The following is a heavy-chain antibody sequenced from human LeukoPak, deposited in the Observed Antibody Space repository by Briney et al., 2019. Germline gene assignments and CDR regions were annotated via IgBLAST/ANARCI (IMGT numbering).Heavy chain of an antibody. Sequence: GGSLRLSCTASGFTFSSYTMSWVRQAPGQGLKWVSTITTGGPNTYYADSVKGRFAVSRDDSKNTLYLQMNSLRAEDTAVYYCAKDGGLWVSAHWGDSWGRGTLVTVSS. D-gene: IGHD7-27*01. CDR1: GFTFSSYT. V-gene: IGHV3-23*01. CDR2: ITTGGPNT. J-gene: IGHJ4*02. CDR3: AKDGGLWVSAHWGDS.